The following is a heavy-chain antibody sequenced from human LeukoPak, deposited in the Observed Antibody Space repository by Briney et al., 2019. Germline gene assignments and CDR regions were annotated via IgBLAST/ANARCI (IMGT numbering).Heavy chain of an antibody. J-gene: IGHJ4*02. CDR3: ARALTIAAAAGGY. Sequence: ASVKVSCKASGYSFTGYAMNWVRQAPGQGLEWMGWIDTNTGNPTYAQGFTGRFVFSLDTSVTTAYLQISSLKTEDTAVYYCARALTIAAAAGGYWGQGTLVTVSS. V-gene: IGHV7-4-1*02. CDR1: GYSFTGYA. D-gene: IGHD6-13*01. CDR2: IDTNTGNP.